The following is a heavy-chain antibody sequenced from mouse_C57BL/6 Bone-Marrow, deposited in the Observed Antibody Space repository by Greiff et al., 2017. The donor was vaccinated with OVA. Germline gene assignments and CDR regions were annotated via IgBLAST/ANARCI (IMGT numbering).Heavy chain of an antibody. V-gene: IGHV5-12*01. CDR1: GFTFSDYY. CDR2: ISNGGGST. J-gene: IGHJ3*01. D-gene: IGHD1-1*01. Sequence: EVQRVESGGGLVQPGGSLKLSCAASGFTFSDYYMYWVRQTPEKRLEWVAYISNGGGSTYYPDTVKGRFTISRDNAKNTLYLQMSRLKSEDTAMYYCASHYYGSSYEWFAYWGQGTLVTVSA. CDR3: ASHYYGSSYEWFAY.